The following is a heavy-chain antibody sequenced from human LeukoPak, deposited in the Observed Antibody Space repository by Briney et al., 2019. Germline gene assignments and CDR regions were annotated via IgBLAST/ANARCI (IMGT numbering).Heavy chain of an antibody. CDR3: AREMYDSGGYRVSYFDY. CDR2: FYYSGST. D-gene: IGHD3-22*01. CDR1: GGSISSSSYY. J-gene: IGHJ4*02. Sequence: SEALSLTCTVSGGSISSSSYYWGWIRQPPGKGLEWIGTFYYSGSTYYNPSLKSRVTISVDTSKNQFSLKLSSVTAADTAVYYCAREMYDSGGYRVSYFDYWGQGTLVTVSS. V-gene: IGHV4-39*07.